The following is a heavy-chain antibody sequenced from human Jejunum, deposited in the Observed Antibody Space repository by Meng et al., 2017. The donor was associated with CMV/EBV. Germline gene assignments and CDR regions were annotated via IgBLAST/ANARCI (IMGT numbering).Heavy chain of an antibody. CDR3: ARVLIPPTITNLVSFDP. J-gene: IGHJ5*02. CDR2: IYYSGTA. D-gene: IGHD1-14*01. Sequence: NSRGDYYWSWIRQPPEKGLEWIGHIYYSGTAFYNPSLKSRVIMSADRSKHQLSLRLSSVTAADTAVYYCARVLIPPTITNLVSFDPWGQGTLVTVSS. V-gene: IGHV4-30-4*01. CDR1: NSRGDYY.